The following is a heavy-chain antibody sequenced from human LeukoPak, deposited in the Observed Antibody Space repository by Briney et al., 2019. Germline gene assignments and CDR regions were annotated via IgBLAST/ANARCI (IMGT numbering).Heavy chain of an antibody. V-gene: IGHV3-74*01. D-gene: IGHD4-23*01. CDR1: EVTFYTYW. Sequence: GGSLRLSCAASEVTFYTYWMHWVREAPGKGLLWVSRVNSDMTSTSYADSVKGRFTVSRDNAKNSLYLQMDSLRVEETAIYYCAGGGFSGFDRWGQGILVTVSS. J-gene: IGHJ4*02. CDR2: VNSDMTST. CDR3: AGGGFSGFDR.